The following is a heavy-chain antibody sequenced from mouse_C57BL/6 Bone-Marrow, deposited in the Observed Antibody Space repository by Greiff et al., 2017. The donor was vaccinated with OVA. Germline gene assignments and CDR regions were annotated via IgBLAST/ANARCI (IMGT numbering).Heavy chain of an antibody. CDR2: IHPNSGST. Sequence: QVQLQQPGTELVKPGASVKLSCKASGYTFTSYWMHWVKQRPGQGLEWIGMIHPNSGSTNYNEKFKSKATLTVDKSSSPAYMQLSSLTSEDSAVYYGARGGYDGYYEGYWGQGTTLTVSS. CDR1: GYTFTSYW. D-gene: IGHD2-3*01. V-gene: IGHV1-64*01. J-gene: IGHJ2*01. CDR3: ARGGYDGYYEGY.